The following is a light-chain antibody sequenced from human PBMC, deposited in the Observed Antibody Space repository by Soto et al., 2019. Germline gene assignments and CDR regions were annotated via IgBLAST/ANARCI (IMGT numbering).Light chain of an antibody. V-gene: IGKV1-5*01. J-gene: IGKJ1*01. CDR1: QSISSW. CDR2: DAS. CDR3: QQYNSYSACT. Sequence: DIQMTQSPSTLSASVGDRVTITCRASQSISSWLAWYQQKPGKAPKLLIYDASSLESGVPSRFSGSGSGTEFTLTISSLQPDDFATYYCQQYNSYSACTFGQGTNVEIK.